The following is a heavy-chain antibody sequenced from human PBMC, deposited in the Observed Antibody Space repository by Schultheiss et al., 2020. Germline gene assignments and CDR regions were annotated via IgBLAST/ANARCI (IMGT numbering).Heavy chain of an antibody. CDR2: ISSSSSTI. D-gene: IGHD3-22*01. CDR1: GFTFSSYS. CDR3: ARDRLYDSSGYYYADYYFDY. V-gene: IGHV3-48*01. J-gene: IGHJ4*02. Sequence: GGSLRLSCAASGFTFSSYSMNWVRQAPGKGLEWVSYISSSSSTIYYADSVKGRFTISRDNAKNSLYLQMNSLRAEDTAVYYCARDRLYDSSGYYYADYYFDYWGQGTLVTVSS.